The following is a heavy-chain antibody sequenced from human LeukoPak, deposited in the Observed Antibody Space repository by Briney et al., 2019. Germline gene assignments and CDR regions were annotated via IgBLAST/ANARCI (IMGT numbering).Heavy chain of an antibody. CDR1: GGSISSADYY. CDR2: IYYSGST. CDR3: ARDRRGGDSMIRGLDY. Sequence: SQTLSLTCTVSGGSISSADYYWSWIRQPPGKGLEWIGYIYYSGSTYYNPSLKSRRTISVDTSKNQFSLKLSSVTAADTAVYYCARDRRGGDSMIRGLDYWGQGTLVTVSS. V-gene: IGHV4-30-4*01. D-gene: IGHD3-10*01. J-gene: IGHJ4*02.